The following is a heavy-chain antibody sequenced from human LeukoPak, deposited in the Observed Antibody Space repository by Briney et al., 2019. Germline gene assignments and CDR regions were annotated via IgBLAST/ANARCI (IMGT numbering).Heavy chain of an antibody. D-gene: IGHD6-13*01. V-gene: IGHV3-7*01. Sequence: GGALRLSCAVSGFTFSSYWMNWVRQAPGKGLEWVASIRQDGGEKSYVDSVKGRFTISRDNTKNSLYLQINSLRAEDTAVYFCARDGTAPGLYFDLWGQGTLVTVSS. CDR1: GFTFSSYW. CDR3: ARDGTAPGLYFDL. J-gene: IGHJ4*01. CDR2: IRQDGGEK.